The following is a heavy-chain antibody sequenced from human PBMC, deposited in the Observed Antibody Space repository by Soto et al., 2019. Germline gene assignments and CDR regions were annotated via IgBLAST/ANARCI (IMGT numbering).Heavy chain of an antibody. V-gene: IGHV3-23*01. CDR2: ISGSGGST. D-gene: IGHD2-15*01. CDR1: GFTFSSDA. CDR3: ARGLVVVAATGAFDI. Sequence: VGSLRLSCAASGFTFSSDAMSWVRQAPVKGLEWVSAISGSGGSTYYADSVKGRFTISRDNSKNTLYLQRNSLRAEDTAVYYCARGLVVVAATGAFDIWGQGTMVTVSS. J-gene: IGHJ3*02.